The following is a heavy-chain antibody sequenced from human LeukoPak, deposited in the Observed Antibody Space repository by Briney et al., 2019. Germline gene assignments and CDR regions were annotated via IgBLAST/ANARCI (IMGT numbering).Heavy chain of an antibody. CDR3: ARYRSGDYMDV. D-gene: IGHD6-19*01. Sequence: ASVKVSCKASGYTFTSYGINWVRQATGQGLEWMGWVNPNSGNTGYAQKFQGRVTMTRNTSISTAYMELSSLRSEDTAVYYCARYRSGDYMDVWGKGTTVTISS. CDR2: VNPNSGNT. V-gene: IGHV1-8*02. J-gene: IGHJ6*03. CDR1: GYTFTSYG.